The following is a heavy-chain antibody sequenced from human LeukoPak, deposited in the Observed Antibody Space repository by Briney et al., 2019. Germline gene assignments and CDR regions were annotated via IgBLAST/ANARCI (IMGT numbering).Heavy chain of an antibody. Sequence: GASVKVSCKASGYTFTGYYMHWVRQAPGQGLEWMGWINPNSGDTNNAQKFQGRVTMTRDTSISTVYMELNRLRSDDTAVYYCARVGYNSGPFDYWGQGTLVTVSS. V-gene: IGHV1-2*02. CDR1: GYTFTGYY. J-gene: IGHJ4*02. CDR3: ARVGYNSGPFDY. D-gene: IGHD1-14*01. CDR2: INPNSGDT.